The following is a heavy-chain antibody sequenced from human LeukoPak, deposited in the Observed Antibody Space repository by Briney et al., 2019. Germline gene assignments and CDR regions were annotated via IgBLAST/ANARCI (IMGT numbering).Heavy chain of an antibody. Sequence: GGSLGLSCAASGLTFSNAWMSWVRQAPGKGLEWVGRIKSKTDGGTTDYAAPVKGRFTISRDDSKNTLYLQMNSLKTEDTAVYCCTTDYWGGYIRNHVTRNYWGQGTLVTVSS. J-gene: IGHJ4*02. CDR2: IKSKTDGGTT. D-gene: IGHD2-21*01. V-gene: IGHV3-15*01. CDR3: TTDYWGGYIRNHVTRNY. CDR1: GLTFSNAW.